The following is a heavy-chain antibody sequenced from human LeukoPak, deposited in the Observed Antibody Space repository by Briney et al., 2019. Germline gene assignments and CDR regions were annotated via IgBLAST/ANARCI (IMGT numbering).Heavy chain of an antibody. Sequence: GESPKISCKGSGYSFTSYWIGWVRQMPGKGLEWMGIIYPGDSDTRYRPSFQGQVTISADKSISTAYLQWSSLKASDTAMYYCARRRGTATGAFDYWGQGTLVTVSS. V-gene: IGHV5-51*01. CDR1: GYSFTSYW. D-gene: IGHD5-18*01. CDR3: ARRRGTATGAFDY. J-gene: IGHJ4*02. CDR2: IYPGDSDT.